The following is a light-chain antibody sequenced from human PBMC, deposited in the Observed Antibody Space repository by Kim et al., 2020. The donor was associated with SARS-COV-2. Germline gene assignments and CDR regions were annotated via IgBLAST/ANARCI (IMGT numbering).Light chain of an antibody. Sequence: GGERVTITCRESQGIRNELGWYQQKPGKATRRLIYAISTLQNGVPSRVSGGGSGTEFTLTISSLQPEDVATYYCLHYSGFPFAFGPGTKVDIK. CDR2: AIS. V-gene: IGKV1-17*01. CDR1: QGIRNE. J-gene: IGKJ3*01. CDR3: LHYSGFPFA.